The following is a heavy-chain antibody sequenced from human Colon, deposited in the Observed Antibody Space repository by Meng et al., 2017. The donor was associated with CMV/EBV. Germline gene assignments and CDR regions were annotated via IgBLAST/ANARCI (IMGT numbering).Heavy chain of an antibody. D-gene: IGHD3-16*01. CDR1: GGSISSYY. V-gene: IGHV4-59*12. CDR3: AKGFGAASLSWFDP. Sequence: GSLRLSCTVSGGSISSYYWSWIRQPPGKGLEWIGYIYYSGSTNYNPSLESRVSISMDASKNQFFLNLRSLTAADAAVYFCAKGFGAASLSWFDPWGQGTLVTVSS. CDR2: IYYSGST. J-gene: IGHJ5*02.